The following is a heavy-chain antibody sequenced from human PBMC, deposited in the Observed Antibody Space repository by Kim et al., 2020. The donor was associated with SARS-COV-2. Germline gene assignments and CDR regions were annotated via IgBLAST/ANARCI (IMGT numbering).Heavy chain of an antibody. CDR3: ARQALGASMSFDY. J-gene: IGHJ4*02. CDR2: IYPDDSET. V-gene: IGHV5-51*01. Sequence: GESLKISCQGSGYRFSSYWIGWVRQMPGKDLEWMGVIYPDDSETRYSPSFQGQITISVAKSSSAAYLQWSSLKASDTAIYYCARQALGASMSFDYWGQGTVVTVSS. D-gene: IGHD1-26*01. CDR1: GYRFSSYW.